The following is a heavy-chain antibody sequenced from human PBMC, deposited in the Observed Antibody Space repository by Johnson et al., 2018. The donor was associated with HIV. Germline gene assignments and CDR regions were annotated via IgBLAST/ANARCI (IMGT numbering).Heavy chain of an antibody. Sequence: QVQLVESGGGLVKPGGSLRLSCAASGFTFSSHHMHWVRQAPGKGLEHLSAISGNGGRTYYANSVKGRFTISRDNFKNTLYLEMQSLTSEDTAVYYCARGHTWPKSGFDFWGQGTMVTVSS. CDR2: ISGNGGRT. CDR1: GFTFSSHH. D-gene: IGHD3-3*01. V-gene: IGHV3-64*04. J-gene: IGHJ3*01. CDR3: ARGHTWPKSGFDF.